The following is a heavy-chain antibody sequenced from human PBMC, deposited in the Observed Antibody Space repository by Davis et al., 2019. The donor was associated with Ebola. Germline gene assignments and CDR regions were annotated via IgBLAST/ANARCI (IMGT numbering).Heavy chain of an antibody. J-gene: IGHJ4*02. CDR3: ARYSGYGWYFDY. D-gene: IGHD5-12*01. V-gene: IGHV4-4*02. CDR2: IYHSGST. CDR1: GGSISSSNW. Sequence: SETLSLTCTVSGGSISSSNWWSWVRQPPGKGLEWIGEIYHSGSTNYNPSLKSRVTISVDKSKNQFSLKLSSVTAADTAVYYCARYSGYGWYFDYWGQGTLVTVSS.